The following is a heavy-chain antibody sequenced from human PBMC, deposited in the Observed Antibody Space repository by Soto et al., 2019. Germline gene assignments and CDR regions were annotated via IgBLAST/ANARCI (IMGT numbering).Heavy chain of an antibody. CDR1: GGTFSSYA. D-gene: IGHD2-15*01. CDR3: ASADCSGGSCYFNWFDP. Sequence: SVKVSCKASGGTFSSYAISWVRQAPGQGLEWMGGIIPIFGTANYAQKFQGRVTITADESTSTAYMELCSLRSEDTAVYYCASADCSGGSCYFNWFDPWGQGTLVTVSS. J-gene: IGHJ5*02. V-gene: IGHV1-69*13. CDR2: IIPIFGTA.